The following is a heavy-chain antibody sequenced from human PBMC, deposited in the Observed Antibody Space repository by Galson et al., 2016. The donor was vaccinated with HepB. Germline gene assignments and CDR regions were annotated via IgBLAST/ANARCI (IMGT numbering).Heavy chain of an antibody. CDR1: GLTFSNAW. J-gene: IGHJ5*02. D-gene: IGHD4-23*01. CDR3: TTDSVRWGP. V-gene: IGHV3-15*01. CDR2: LTSYTEGGIT. Sequence: SLRLSCAASGLTFSNAWMSWVRQAPGKGLEWVGRLTSYTEGGITDYAAPVKGRFTISRDDSKTTLYLQMNGLKTADTAVYYRTTDSVRWGPWGQGTLVTVSS.